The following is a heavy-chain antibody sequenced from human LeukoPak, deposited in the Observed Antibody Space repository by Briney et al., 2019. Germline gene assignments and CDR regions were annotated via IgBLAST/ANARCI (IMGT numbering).Heavy chain of an antibody. J-gene: IGHJ4*02. CDR3: ARAEQNYYYDSSGYYYY. CDR2: IIPIFGTA. V-gene: IGHV1-69*05. D-gene: IGHD3-22*01. CDR1: GGTLSSYS. Sequence: ASVKVSFKASGGTLSSYSISWVRQAPGQGLEWMGRIIPIFGTANYAQKFQGRVTITTDESTSTAYMELSSLRSEDTAVYYCARAEQNYYYDSSGYYYYWGQGTLVTVSS.